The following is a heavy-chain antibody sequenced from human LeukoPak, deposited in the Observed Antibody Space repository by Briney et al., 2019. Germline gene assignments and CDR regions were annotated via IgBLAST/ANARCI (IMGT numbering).Heavy chain of an antibody. CDR1: GYSISSGYY. V-gene: IGHV4-38-2*02. J-gene: IGHJ5*02. D-gene: IGHD3-10*01. CDR3: ARHLSRLWFGESYNWFDP. Sequence: PSETLSLTCTVSGYSISSGYYWGWIRQPPGKGLEWIGSIYYSGSTYYNPSLKSRVTISVDTSKNQFSLKLSSVTAADTAVYYCARHLSRLWFGESYNWFDPWGQGTLVTVSS. CDR2: IYYSGST.